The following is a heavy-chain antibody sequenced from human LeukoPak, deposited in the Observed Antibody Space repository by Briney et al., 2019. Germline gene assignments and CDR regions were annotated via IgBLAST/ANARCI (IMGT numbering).Heavy chain of an antibody. V-gene: IGHV3-23*01. J-gene: IGHJ5*02. D-gene: IGHD3-9*01. CDR1: GFTFSSYA. CDR2: ISGSGGST. CDR3: AKDGPNYDILTGYYRGWFDP. Sequence: PGGSLRLSCAASGFTFSSYAMSWVRQAPGKGLEWVSAISGSGGSTYYADSVKGRFTISRDNSKNTLYLQMNSLRAEDTAVYHCAKDGPNYDILTGYYRGWFDPWGQGTLVTVSS.